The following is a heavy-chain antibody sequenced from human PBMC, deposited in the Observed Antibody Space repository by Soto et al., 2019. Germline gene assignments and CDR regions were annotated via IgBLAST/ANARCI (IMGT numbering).Heavy chain of an antibody. CDR2: INDYMTTI. D-gene: IGHD1-1*01. Sequence: GGSLRLSCAASGFTFGKYWMHWVRQAPGKGLVWVSRINDYMTTINYADSVRGRFTISRDNTRNTLFLQMNSLTVEDTAVYYCTRGGLEPFDFWGQGFLDTVST. CDR3: TRGGLEPFDF. J-gene: IGHJ4*02. V-gene: IGHV3-74*01. CDR1: GFTFGKYW.